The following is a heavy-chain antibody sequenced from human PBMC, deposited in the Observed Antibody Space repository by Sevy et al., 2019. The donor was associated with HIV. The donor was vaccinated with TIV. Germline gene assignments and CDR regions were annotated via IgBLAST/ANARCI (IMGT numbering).Heavy chain of an antibody. CDR1: GFTFRDYY. D-gene: IGHD3-10*01. CDR2: ISSRDNTI. V-gene: IGHV3-11*01. Sequence: GGSLRLSCGASGFTFRDYYMSWIRQAPGRGLEWVSYISSRDNTIYYADSVKGRFTISRDNAKNSLYLQMNSLRAEDTALYYCAREGSLGYFDLWGRGTLVTVSS. J-gene: IGHJ2*01. CDR3: AREGSLGYFDL.